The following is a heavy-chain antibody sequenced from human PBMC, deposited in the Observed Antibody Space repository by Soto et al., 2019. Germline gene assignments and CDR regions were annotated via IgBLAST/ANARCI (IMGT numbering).Heavy chain of an antibody. CDR2: IYYSGST. J-gene: IGHJ6*02. Sequence: SETLSLTCTVSGVSISSYYWSWIRQPPGKGLEWVGYIYYSGSTNYNPSLKSRVTISVDTSKTQFSLKLSSVTAADTAVYYCARSGAYSSSSFVSGYYYYGMDVWGQGTTVTVSS. V-gene: IGHV4-59*01. CDR3: ARSGAYSSSSFVSGYYYYGMDV. CDR1: GVSISSYY. D-gene: IGHD6-6*01.